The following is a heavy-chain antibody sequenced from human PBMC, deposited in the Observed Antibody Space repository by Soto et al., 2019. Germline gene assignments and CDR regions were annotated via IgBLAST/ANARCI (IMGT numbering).Heavy chain of an antibody. CDR2: IIPIFGTA. D-gene: IGHD3-22*01. J-gene: IGHJ5*02. V-gene: IGHV1-69*12. CDR3: ARPTRYYYDTSDQSVWFDP. Sequence: QVHLVQSGAEVKKPGSSVKVSCKASGGTFSSYAISWVRQAPGQGLEWMGGIIPIFGTANYAQKFQGRVTITADESTSTAYMELSSLRSEDTAIYYCARPTRYYYDTSDQSVWFDPWGQGTLVTVSS. CDR1: GGTFSSYA.